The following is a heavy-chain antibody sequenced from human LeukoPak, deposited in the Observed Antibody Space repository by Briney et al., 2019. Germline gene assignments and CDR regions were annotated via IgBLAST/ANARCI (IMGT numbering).Heavy chain of an antibody. V-gene: IGHV3-43D*03. Sequence: GGSLRLSCAASGFTFDDYAMHWVRQAPGKGLEWVSLISWGGGSTYYADSVKGRFTISRDNSKNSLFLQMNSLRPEDTALYYCAKAVYGSGTRDGDYMDVWGKGTTVTVSS. CDR1: GFTFDDYA. CDR3: AKAVYGSGTRDGDYMDV. D-gene: IGHD3-10*01. CDR2: ISWGGGST. J-gene: IGHJ6*03.